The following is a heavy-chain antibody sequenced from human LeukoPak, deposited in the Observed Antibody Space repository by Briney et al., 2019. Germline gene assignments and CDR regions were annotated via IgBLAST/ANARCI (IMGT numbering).Heavy chain of an antibody. V-gene: IGHV4-31*03. CDR1: GGSISSGGYY. CDR2: VYYSGST. J-gene: IGHJ6*02. Sequence: PSETLSLTCTVSGGSISSGGYYWSWIRQHPGKGLEWIGYVYYSGSTYYNPSLKSRVTISVDTSKNQFSQKLSSVTAADTAVYYCARYPYSSSWYEPPNYHYYGMDVWGQGTTVTVSS. D-gene: IGHD6-13*01. CDR3: ARYPYSSSWYEPPNYHYYGMDV.